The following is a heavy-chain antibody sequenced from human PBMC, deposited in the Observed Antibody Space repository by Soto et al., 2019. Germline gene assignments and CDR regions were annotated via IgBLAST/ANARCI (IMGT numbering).Heavy chain of an antibody. D-gene: IGHD3-10*01. CDR2: INHSGST. J-gene: IGHJ4*02. Sequence: SETLSLTCAVYGGSFSGYYWSWIRQPPGKGLEWIGEINHSGSTNYNPSLKSRVTISVDTSKNQFSLKLSSVTAADTAVYYCARGPGEWEYYYGSGSLSYWGQGTLVTVSS. CDR3: ARGPGEWEYYYGSGSLSY. V-gene: IGHV4-34*01. CDR1: GGSFSGYY.